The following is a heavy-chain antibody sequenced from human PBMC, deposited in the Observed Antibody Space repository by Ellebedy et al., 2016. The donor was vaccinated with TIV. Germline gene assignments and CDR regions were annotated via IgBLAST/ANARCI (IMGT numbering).Heavy chain of an antibody. CDR3: ATDRRSDVLTGVSDY. J-gene: IGHJ4*02. CDR2: ISGRGGSA. V-gene: IGHV3-23*01. CDR1: GFTFGSSA. Sequence: GGSLRLSCAVSGFTFGSSAMNWVRQAPGKGLEWVSSISGRGGSAYYADSVRGRFTISRDNSKSTLFLQMNSLRAEDTAIYYCATDRRSDVLTGVSDYWGQGTLVTVSS. D-gene: IGHD3-9*01.